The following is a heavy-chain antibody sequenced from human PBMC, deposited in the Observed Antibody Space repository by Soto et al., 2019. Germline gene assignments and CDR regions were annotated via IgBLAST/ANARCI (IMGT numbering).Heavy chain of an antibody. CDR1: GDTFSTYG. D-gene: IGHD1-26*01. J-gene: IGHJ6*02. V-gene: IGHV1-46*01. Sequence: ASVKVSCKASGDTFSTYGLTWVRQAPGQGLEWVGGIIPSGNTTNYAQKFQGRVTMTRDTSTSTVYMELSSLRSEDTAVYYCARGSSGSQTPYYYGMDVWGQGTTVTVSS. CDR3: ARGSSGSQTPYYYGMDV. CDR2: IIPSGNTT.